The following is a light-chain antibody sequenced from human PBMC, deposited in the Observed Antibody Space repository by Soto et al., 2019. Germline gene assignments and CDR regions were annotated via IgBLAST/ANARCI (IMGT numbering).Light chain of an antibody. CDR3: QQYNNWPLT. V-gene: IGKV3-15*01. J-gene: IGKJ4*01. CDR1: QSVNNN. Sequence: EIVMTQSPVTLSVSPGERGTLSCRASQSVNNNLAWYQQKPGQAPRLLIYGASTRATDIPARFSGSGSGTEFTLTISSLQSEDFALYYCQQYNNWPLTFGGGTKVDIK. CDR2: GAS.